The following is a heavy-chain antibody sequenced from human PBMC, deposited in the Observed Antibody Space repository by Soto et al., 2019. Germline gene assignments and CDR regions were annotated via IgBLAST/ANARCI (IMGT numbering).Heavy chain of an antibody. J-gene: IGHJ6*02. CDR2: INHSGST. V-gene: IGHV4-34*01. CDR3: ARVKLSQSTFYYYCGLNV. CDR1: GGSFSGYY. Sequence: SETLSLTCAVYGGSFSGYYWSWIRQPPGKGLEWIGEINHSGSTNYNPSLKSRVTISVDTSKNQFSLKLSSVTAADTAVYYCARVKLSQSTFYYYCGLNVWGQGATVTVSS.